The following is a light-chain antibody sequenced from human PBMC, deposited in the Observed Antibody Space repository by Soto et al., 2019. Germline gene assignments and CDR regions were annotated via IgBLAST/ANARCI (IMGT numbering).Light chain of an antibody. CDR1: QGISSY. Sequence: DIQLTQSPSFLSASVGDRVTITCRASQGISSYLAWYQHKPGKAPKLLIYAASTLQSGVTSRFRGSGPGTEFTLTISSLKPEDFATYHCQQLNSYLTFGGGTKVEIK. CDR3: QQLNSYLT. V-gene: IGKV1-9*01. CDR2: AAS. J-gene: IGKJ4*01.